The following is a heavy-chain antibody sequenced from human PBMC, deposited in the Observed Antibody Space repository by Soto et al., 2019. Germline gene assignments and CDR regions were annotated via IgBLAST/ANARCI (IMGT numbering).Heavy chain of an antibody. D-gene: IGHD3-9*01. CDR3: ARGSNYDILTGYLSYYGMDV. CDR1: GGSFSGYY. V-gene: IGHV4-34*01. Sequence: PSDTLSLTCAVYGGSFSGYYWSRIREPPGKGLEWIGEINHSGSTNYNPSLKSRVTISVDTSKNQFSLKLSSVTAADTAVYYCARGSNYDILTGYLSYYGMDVWGQGTTVT. J-gene: IGHJ6*02. CDR2: INHSGST.